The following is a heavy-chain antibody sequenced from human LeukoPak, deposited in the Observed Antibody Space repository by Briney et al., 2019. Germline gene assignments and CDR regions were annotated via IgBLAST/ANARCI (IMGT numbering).Heavy chain of an antibody. J-gene: IGHJ4*02. V-gene: IGHV3-33*01. D-gene: IGHD6-13*01. CDR1: GFTFSSYG. CDR2: IWYDGSNK. Sequence: GGSLRLSCAASGFTFSSYGMHWVRQAPGKGLEWVAVIWYDGSNKYYADSVKGRFTISRDNSKNTLYLQMNSLRAEDTAVYYRARDRAAAAGIIGDWGQGTLVTVSS. CDR3: ARDRAAAAGIIGD.